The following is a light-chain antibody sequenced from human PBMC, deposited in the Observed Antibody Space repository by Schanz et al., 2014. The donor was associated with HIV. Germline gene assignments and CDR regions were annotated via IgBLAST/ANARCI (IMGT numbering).Light chain of an antibody. Sequence: QSVLTQPASVSGSPGQSISISCTGTSGDVGSYNYVSWYQQHPGKAPKLMIYDVSNRPSGVSSRFSGSKSGNTASLTISGLQAEDEADYYCATWDITLNGPVFGGGTKLTVL. J-gene: IGLJ2*01. CDR1: SGDVGSYNY. CDR2: DVS. V-gene: IGLV2-14*03. CDR3: ATWDITLNGPV.